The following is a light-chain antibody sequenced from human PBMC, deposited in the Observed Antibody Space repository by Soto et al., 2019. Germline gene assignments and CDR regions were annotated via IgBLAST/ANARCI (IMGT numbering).Light chain of an antibody. CDR2: DAS. CDR1: QSITIW. V-gene: IGKV1-5*01. CDR3: QQFHSFPIT. J-gene: IGKJ5*01. Sequence: DIQMTQAPSTLSASAGDRVTITCRASQSITIWLAWYQQKPGKAPKLLIYDASTLESGVQSRFSGSGSGTEFTLTISSLQPDDFATYYGQQFHSFPITFGQGTRLEIK.